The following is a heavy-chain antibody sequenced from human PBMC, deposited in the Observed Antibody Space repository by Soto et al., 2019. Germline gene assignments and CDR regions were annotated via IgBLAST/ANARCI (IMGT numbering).Heavy chain of an antibody. V-gene: IGHV3-30-3*01. CDR2: ISYDGSNK. J-gene: IGHJ6*02. D-gene: IGHD4-4*01. CDR3: AREAPDYNLSPGMDV. Sequence: QVQLVESGGGVVQPGRSLRLSCAASGFTFSSYAMHWVRQAPGKGLEWVAVISYDGSNKYYADSVKVRFTISRDNSKNTLYLQMNILRAEDTAVYYCAREAPDYNLSPGMDVWCQGTTVTVSS. CDR1: GFTFSSYA.